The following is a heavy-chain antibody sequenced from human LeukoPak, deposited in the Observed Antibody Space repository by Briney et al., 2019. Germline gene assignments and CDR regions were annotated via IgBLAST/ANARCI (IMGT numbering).Heavy chain of an antibody. J-gene: IGHJ4*02. CDR2: MNPNSGNT. Sequence: ASVKVSCKASGYTFTSYDINWVRQATGQGLEWMGWMNPNSGNTGYAQKFQGRVTMTRNTSISTAYMELSSLRSEDTAVYYCARVAESNYYGSGSSFDYWGQGTLVTVSS. V-gene: IGHV1-8*01. CDR3: ARVAESNYYGSGSSFDY. CDR1: GYTFTSYD. D-gene: IGHD3-10*01.